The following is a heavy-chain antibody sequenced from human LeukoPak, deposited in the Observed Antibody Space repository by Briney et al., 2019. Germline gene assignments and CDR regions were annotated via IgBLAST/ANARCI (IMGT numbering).Heavy chain of an antibody. CDR2: IYYSASP. Sequence: PAETLSLTCTVSGGWISSISSYWGWNRQPPGKGEGWIGNIYYSASPNYNPSRKSRVTISVDTSTNQLSLKMKSVTAADTAVYYCAKHSFDSGDYFEEWGQGTLVTVSS. D-gene: IGHD3-22*01. CDR3: AKHSFDSGDYFEE. CDR1: GGWISSISSY. J-gene: IGHJ4*02. V-gene: IGHV4-39*01.